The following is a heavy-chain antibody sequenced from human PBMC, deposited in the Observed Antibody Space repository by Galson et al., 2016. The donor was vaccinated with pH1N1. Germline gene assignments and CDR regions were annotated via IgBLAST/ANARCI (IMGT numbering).Heavy chain of an antibody. CDR1: GYIFTSDY. V-gene: IGHV5-51*01. Sequence: KVSCKASGYIFTSDYFHWVRQMPGKGLEWMGIIYPGDSDTRYSPSFQGQVTISADKSISTAYLQWSSLKASDTAMYYCGRLAAAGHSEYFQQWGQGTLVTVSS. J-gene: IGHJ1*01. CDR2: IYPGDSDT. D-gene: IGHD6-13*01. CDR3: GRLAAAGHSEYFQQ.